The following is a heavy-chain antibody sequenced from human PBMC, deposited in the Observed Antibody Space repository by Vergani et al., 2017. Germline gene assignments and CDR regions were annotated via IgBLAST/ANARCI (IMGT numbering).Heavy chain of an antibody. J-gene: IGHJ4*02. CDR1: GYSISSGYY. CDR3: ARTESFILRYFHWAL. V-gene: IGHV4-38-2*01. Sequence: QVQLQESGPGLVKPSETLSLTCAVSGYSISSGYYWGWIRQPPGKGLEWIGSIYHSGGAYYNPSLKGRVIISVDTSKNQFSLEVTSVTAADTAIYFCARTESFILRYFHWALWGQGTLVTVSS. CDR2: IYHSGGA. D-gene: IGHD3-9*01.